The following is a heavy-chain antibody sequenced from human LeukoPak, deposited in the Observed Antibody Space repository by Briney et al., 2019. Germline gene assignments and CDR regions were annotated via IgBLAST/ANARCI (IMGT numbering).Heavy chain of an antibody. V-gene: IGHV4-59*12. J-gene: IGHJ4*02. CDR3: ARAYGDYTNYYFDY. CDR2: IYSTVST. Sequence: PSETLSLTCTVSGASISSFYWSWIRQSPDKGLEWIGYIYSTVSTSYNPSLKGRVIMSLDTSKNQFSLKLSSVTAADTAVYYCARAYGDYTNYYFDYWGQGTLVTVSS. CDR1: GASISSFY. D-gene: IGHD4-17*01.